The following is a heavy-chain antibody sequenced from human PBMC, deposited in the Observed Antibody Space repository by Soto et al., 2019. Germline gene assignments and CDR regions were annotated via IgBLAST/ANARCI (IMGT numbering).Heavy chain of an antibody. D-gene: IGHD2-15*01. Sequence: SETLSLTCAVSGGSIDSAGPYWSWIRQIPGRGLEWIGHIYHGGTTDYNPSLKSRITMSVDTSKNQFSLELNSVTAADTAVYYCARYCSGGTCYDRIDYWGQGTLVTVSS. CDR1: GGSIDSAGPY. V-gene: IGHV4-31*11. J-gene: IGHJ4*02. CDR2: IYHGGTT. CDR3: ARYCSGGTCYDRIDY.